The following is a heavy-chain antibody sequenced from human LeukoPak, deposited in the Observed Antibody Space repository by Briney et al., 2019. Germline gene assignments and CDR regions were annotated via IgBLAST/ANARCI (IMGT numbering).Heavy chain of an antibody. J-gene: IGHJ3*02. CDR2: ISAYNGNT. D-gene: IGHD3-10*01. Sequence: ASVKVSCKASGYTFTSNGISWVRQAPGQGLEWMGWISAYNGNTNYAQKLQGRVTMTTDTSTSTAYMELRSLRSDDTAVYYCARGHYGSGTYSYAFDIWGQGTLVTVSS. CDR3: ARGHYGSGTYSYAFDI. CDR1: GYTFTSNG. V-gene: IGHV1-18*01.